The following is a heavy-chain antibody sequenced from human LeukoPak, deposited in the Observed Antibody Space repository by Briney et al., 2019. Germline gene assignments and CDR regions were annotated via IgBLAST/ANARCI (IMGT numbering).Heavy chain of an antibody. V-gene: IGHV3-30*04. Sequence: PGRSLRLSCAASGFTFSDYAMHWVRQAPDKGPEWVAVISDDGTKKYYTDSVKGRFTISRDNSKNTLYLQMNSLRAEDTAIFYCVKGVTMVRGSREFDFWGQGTLVTVSS. CDR1: GFTFSDYA. D-gene: IGHD3-10*01. CDR2: ISDDGTKK. J-gene: IGHJ4*02. CDR3: VKGVTMVRGSREFDF.